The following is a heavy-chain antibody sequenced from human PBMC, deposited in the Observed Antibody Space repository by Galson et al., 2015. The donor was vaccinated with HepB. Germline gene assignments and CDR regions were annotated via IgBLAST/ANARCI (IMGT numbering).Heavy chain of an antibody. CDR3: EARIAYYYGSGSQIPQAWA. CDR1: GFTFSNAW. J-gene: IGHJ5*02. D-gene: IGHD3-10*01. Sequence: SLRLSCAASGFTFSNAWMSWVRQAPGKGLEWVGRIKSKTDGGTTDYAAPVKGRFTISRDDSKDTLYLQMNSLKTEDTAVYYCEARIAYYYGSGSQIPQAWAWGQGTLVTVSS. CDR2: IKSKTDGGTT. V-gene: IGHV3-15*01.